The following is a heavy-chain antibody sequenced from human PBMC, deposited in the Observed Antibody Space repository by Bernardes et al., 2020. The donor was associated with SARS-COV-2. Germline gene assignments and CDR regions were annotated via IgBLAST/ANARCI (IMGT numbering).Heavy chain of an antibody. Sequence: GGSLRLSCAASGFTFSSYGMHWVRQAPGKGLEWVAVIWYDGSNKYYADSVKGRFTISRDNSKNTLYLQMNSLRAEDTAVYYCARDIPLLAAAGFFGDYWGQGTLVTVSS. CDR3: ARDIPLLAAAGFFGDY. V-gene: IGHV3-33*01. CDR1: GFTFSSYG. D-gene: IGHD6-13*01. CDR2: IWYDGSNK. J-gene: IGHJ4*02.